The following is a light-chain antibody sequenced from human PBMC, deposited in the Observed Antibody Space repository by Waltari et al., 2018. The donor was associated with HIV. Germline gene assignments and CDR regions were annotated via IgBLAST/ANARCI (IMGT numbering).Light chain of an antibody. V-gene: IGKV3-20*01. Sequence: VLTQSPGTLSLSPGDRAILSCRASASVSANFLGWYQQRPGQAPRLLVHGASRRATATPARFSCGGSGTDFTISISRLQPEDFAVYYWQQCATSPWTFGQGTTV. J-gene: IGKJ1*01. CDR3: QQCATSPWT. CDR1: ASVSANF. CDR2: GAS.